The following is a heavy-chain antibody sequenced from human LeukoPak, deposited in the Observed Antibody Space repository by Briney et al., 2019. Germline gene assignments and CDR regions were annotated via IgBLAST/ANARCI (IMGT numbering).Heavy chain of an antibody. CDR2: ISSSSSTI. CDR3: ARGTLWFGELRGFDY. V-gene: IGHV3-48*01. Sequence: GGSLRLSCAASEFTFSSYSMNWVRQAPGKGLEWVSYISSSSSTIYYADSVKGRFTISRDNAKNSLYLQMNSLRAEDTAVYYCARGTLWFGELRGFDYWGQGTLVTVSS. J-gene: IGHJ4*02. CDR1: EFTFSSYS. D-gene: IGHD3-10*01.